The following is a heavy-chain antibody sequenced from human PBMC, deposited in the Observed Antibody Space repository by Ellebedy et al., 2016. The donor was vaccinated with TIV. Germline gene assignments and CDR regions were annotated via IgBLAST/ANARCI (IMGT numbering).Heavy chain of an antibody. V-gene: IGHV3-48*02. CDR1: GCIFSDYS. CDR3: ARATRSFDF. Sequence: GESLKISCAASGCIFSDYSMNWVRQAPGKGLEWVSYISKTSSTIYYADSVRGRFTISRDNAENSLYLEMSSLRDYDTAIYYCARATRSFDFWGQGALVTVSS. J-gene: IGHJ4*02. CDR2: ISKTSSTI.